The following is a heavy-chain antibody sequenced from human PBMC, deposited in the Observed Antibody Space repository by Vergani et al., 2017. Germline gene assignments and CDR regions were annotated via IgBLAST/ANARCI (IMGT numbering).Heavy chain of an antibody. J-gene: IGHJ5*02. CDR3: ARLSWELLGDGFDP. CDR1: GGSISSSSYY. V-gene: IGHV4-39*01. D-gene: IGHD1-26*01. Sequence: QLQLQESGPGLVKPSETLSLTCTVSGGSISSSSYYWGWIRQPPGKGLEWIGSIYYSGSTYYNPSLKSRVTISVDTSKNQFSLKLSSVTAADTAVYYCARLSWELLGDGFDPWGQGTLVTVSS. CDR2: IYYSGST.